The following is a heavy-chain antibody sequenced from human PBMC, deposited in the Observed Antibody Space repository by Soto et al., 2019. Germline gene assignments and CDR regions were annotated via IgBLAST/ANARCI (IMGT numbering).Heavy chain of an antibody. CDR3: AKEMFPQSVLESRPPWGDY. CDR2: ISYDGSHK. CDR1: GFTVSSYG. D-gene: IGHD6-6*01. Sequence: GGTLRLSCAASGFTVSSYGIYWVRQPPGKGLEWVAVISYDGSHKFYADSVKGRFTLSRDVSKGTLYLQMNSLRAEDTAVYYCAKEMFPQSVLESRPPWGDYWRPRTLVTVSS. V-gene: IGHV3-30*18. J-gene: IGHJ4*02.